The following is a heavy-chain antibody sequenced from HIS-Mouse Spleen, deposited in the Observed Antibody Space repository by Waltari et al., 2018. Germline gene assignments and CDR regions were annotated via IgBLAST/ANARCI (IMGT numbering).Heavy chain of an antibody. CDR3: ARGSRPDEILRFLEWLAFDI. V-gene: IGHV4-39*07. D-gene: IGHD3-3*01. J-gene: IGHJ3*02. CDR1: GGSIRRSRYY. Sequence: QLQLQESGPGLVKPSETLSVPCTVPGGSIRRSRYYWGWIRRPPGKGLEWLGSMYYCGSTYYNPSLKSRVTISVDTSKNQFSLKLSSVTAADTTVYYCARGSRPDEILRFLEWLAFDIWGQGTMVTVSS. CDR2: MYYCGST.